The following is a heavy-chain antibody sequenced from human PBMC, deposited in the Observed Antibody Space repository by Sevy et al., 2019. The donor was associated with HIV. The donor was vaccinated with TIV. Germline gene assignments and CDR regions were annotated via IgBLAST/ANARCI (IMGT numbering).Heavy chain of an antibody. V-gene: IGHV3-30*18. CDR2: ISYDGSNK. CDR3: AKEAGSGRVTIFGVVIKGFIDY. CDR1: GFTFSSYG. Sequence: GGSLRLSCAASGFTFSSYGMLWVRQAPGKGLEWVAVISYDGSNKYYADSVKGRFTISRDNSKNTLYLQMNSLRAEDTAVYYCAKEAGSGRVTIFGVVIKGFIDYWGQGTLVTVSS. D-gene: IGHD3-3*01. J-gene: IGHJ4*02.